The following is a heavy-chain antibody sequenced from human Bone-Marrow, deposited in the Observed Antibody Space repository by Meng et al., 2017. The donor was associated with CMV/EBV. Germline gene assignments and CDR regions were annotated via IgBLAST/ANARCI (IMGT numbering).Heavy chain of an antibody. V-gene: IGHV3-9*01. CDR1: GFTFDDYA. J-gene: IGHJ6*02. Sequence: LKISCAASGFTFDDYAMHWVRQAPGKGLEWVSGISWNSGSIGYADSVKGRFTISRDNAKNSLYLQMNSLRAEDTALYYCAKDYYYYGMDVWGQGTTVTVSS. CDR2: ISWNSGSI. CDR3: AKDYYYYGMDV.